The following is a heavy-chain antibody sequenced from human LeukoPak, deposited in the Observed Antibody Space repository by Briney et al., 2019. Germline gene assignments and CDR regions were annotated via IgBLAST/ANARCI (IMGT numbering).Heavy chain of an antibody. V-gene: IGHV3-21*01. Sequence: GGSLRLSCAASGFTFSSYNMNWVRQAPGKGLEWVSSISSSSSYIYYADSVKGRFTISRDNSKNTLYLQMNSLRAEDTAVYYCARDKGFDYWGQGTLVTVSS. CDR1: GFTFSSYN. J-gene: IGHJ4*02. CDR3: ARDKGFDY. CDR2: ISSSSSYI.